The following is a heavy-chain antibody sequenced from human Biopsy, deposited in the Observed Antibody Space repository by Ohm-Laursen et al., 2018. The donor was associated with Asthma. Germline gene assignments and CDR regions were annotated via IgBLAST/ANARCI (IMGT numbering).Heavy chain of an antibody. CDR3: ASYEVVTAILPMDV. CDR1: GFSFSNFA. D-gene: IGHD2-21*02. CDR2: ISFDGSNK. Sequence: SSLRLSCTAFGFSFSNFAIHWVRQAPGKGLEWVAVISFDGSNKYYGDSVKGRFTIARDNSKNTVYLQMNSLRAEDTAVYYCASYEVVTAILPMDVWGQGTTVTVSS. J-gene: IGHJ6*02. V-gene: IGHV3-30*03.